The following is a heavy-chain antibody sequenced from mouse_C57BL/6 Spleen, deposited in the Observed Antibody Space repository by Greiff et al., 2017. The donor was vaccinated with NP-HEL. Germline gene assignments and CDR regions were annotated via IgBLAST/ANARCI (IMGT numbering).Heavy chain of an antibody. V-gene: IGHV5-4*03. CDR2: ISDGGSYT. Sequence: EVKLMESGGGLVKPGGSLKLSCAASGFTFSSYAMSWVRQTPEKRLEWVATISDGGSYTYYPDNVKGRFTISRDNAKNNLYLQMSHLKSEDTAMYYCARGYDYDSAMDYWGQGTSVTVSS. CDR3: ARGYDYDSAMDY. CDR1: GFTFSSYA. D-gene: IGHD2-4*01. J-gene: IGHJ4*01.